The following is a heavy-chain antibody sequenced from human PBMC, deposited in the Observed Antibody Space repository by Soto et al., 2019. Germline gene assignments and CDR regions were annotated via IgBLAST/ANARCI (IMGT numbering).Heavy chain of an antibody. CDR1: GFTFSSYW. D-gene: IGHD1-26*01. CDR2: INSDGSST. Sequence: PGGSLRLSCAASGFTFSSYWMHWVRQAPGKGLVWVSRINSDGSSTSYADSVKGRFTISRDNAKNTLYLQMNSLRAEDTAVYYCARRGEQSPHYYGMDVWGQGTTVTVSS. J-gene: IGHJ6*02. V-gene: IGHV3-74*01. CDR3: ARRGEQSPHYYGMDV.